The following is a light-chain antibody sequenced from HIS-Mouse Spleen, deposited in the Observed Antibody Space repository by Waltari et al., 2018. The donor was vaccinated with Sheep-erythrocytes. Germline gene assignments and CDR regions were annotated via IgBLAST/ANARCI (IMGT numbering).Light chain of an antibody. J-gene: IGLJ2*01. CDR2: QDT. V-gene: IGLV3-1*01. CDR3: QAWDSSIVV. CDR1: KLGDKY. Sequence: SSELTQPPSVSVSPGQTASITCSGDKLGDKYACWYQQKPGQSPVLVIDQDTKRHSGIPGLFSGSNSGNTATLTISGTQAMDEADYYCQAWDSSIVVFGGGTKLTVL.